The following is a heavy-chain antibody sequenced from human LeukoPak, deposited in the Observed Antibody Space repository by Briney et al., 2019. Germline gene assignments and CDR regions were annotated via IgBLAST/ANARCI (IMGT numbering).Heavy chain of an antibody. CDR3: AREFDY. CDR1: GFTFSSYA. J-gene: IGHJ4*02. CDR2: ISYDGSNK. Sequence: GGSLRLSCAASGFTFSSYAMHWVRQAPGKGLEWVAVISYDGSNKHYADSVKGRFTISRDNSKNTLYLQMNSLRAEDTAVYYCAREFDYWGQGTLVTVSS. V-gene: IGHV3-30*04.